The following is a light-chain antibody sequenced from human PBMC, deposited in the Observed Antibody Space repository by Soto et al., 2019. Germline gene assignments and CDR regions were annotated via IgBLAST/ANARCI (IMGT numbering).Light chain of an antibody. CDR2: GAS. Sequence: EIVLTQSPGTLSLPPGERATLSCRASQSVSNNYLAWYQQKPGQAPRLLIYGASNRATGIPDRFSGSGSGTDFTLTISSLEPEDCAVYYCQQRSDWPITFGQGTRLEIK. J-gene: IGKJ5*01. V-gene: IGKV3D-20*02. CDR1: QSVSNNY. CDR3: QQRSDWPIT.